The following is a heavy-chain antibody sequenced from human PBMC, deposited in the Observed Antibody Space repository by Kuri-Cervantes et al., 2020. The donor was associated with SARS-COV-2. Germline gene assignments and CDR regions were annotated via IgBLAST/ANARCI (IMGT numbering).Heavy chain of an antibody. CDR1: SGSLSSGNYS. CDR3: ARLGVVVPAATTLDYYYYYGMDV. D-gene: IGHD2-2*01. Sequence: SETLSLTCIVSSGSLSSGNYSWNWIRQPAGKGLEWIGHIYTSGSTNSNPSLKSRVTISVDTSKNQFSLKLSSVTAADTAVYYCARLGVVVPAATTLDYYYYYGMDVWGQGTTVTVSS. J-gene: IGHJ6*02. V-gene: IGHV4-61*09. CDR2: IYTSGST.